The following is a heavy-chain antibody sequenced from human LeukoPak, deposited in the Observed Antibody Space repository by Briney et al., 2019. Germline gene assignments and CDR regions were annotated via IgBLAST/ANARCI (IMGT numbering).Heavy chain of an antibody. Sequence: SETLSLTCAVYGGSFSGYYWSWIRQPPGKGLEWIRVINHSGSTNYNPSLKGRVTISVDTSKNQFSLKLSSVTAADTAVYYCARFIGGGVRNAQNNWFDPWGQGTLVTVSS. CDR3: ARFIGGGVRNAQNNWFDP. CDR2: INHSGST. CDR1: GGSFSGYY. J-gene: IGHJ5*02. D-gene: IGHD4-23*01. V-gene: IGHV4-34*01.